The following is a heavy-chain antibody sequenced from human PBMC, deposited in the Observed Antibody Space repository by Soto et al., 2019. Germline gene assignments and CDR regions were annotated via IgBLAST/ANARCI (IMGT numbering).Heavy chain of an antibody. J-gene: IGHJ4*01. Sequence: RLSCAASGFNFNSYRMSWVRQAPGKGLEWLACVEEDGSDKYYVDSVKGRFSVSRDNSKSTLSLQMNSLRSDDTALYYCATAVAGAYWGHGTLVTVSS. CDR1: GFNFNSYR. CDR3: ATAVAGAY. D-gene: IGHD6-19*01. CDR2: VEEDGSDK. V-gene: IGHV3-7*01.